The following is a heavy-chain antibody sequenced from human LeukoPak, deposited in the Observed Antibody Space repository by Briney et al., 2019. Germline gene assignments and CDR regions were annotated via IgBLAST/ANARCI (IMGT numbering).Heavy chain of an antibody. CDR1: GGSINNYF. J-gene: IGHJ4*02. Sequence: SETLSLTCSVSGGSINNYFWSWIRQSPGKGLEWIGYIYYSGSTKYNPSLKSRVTMSIDTSKNQFSLKLSSVTAADTAVYYCARTRYGSGSYTFLDYWGQGTLVTVSS. CDR3: ARTRYGSGSYTFLDY. D-gene: IGHD3-10*01. CDR2: IYYSGST. V-gene: IGHV4-59*12.